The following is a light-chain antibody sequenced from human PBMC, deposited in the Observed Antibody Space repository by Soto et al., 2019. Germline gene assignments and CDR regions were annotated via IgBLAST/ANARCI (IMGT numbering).Light chain of an antibody. CDR1: QVVVTAY. J-gene: IGKJ3*01. CDR3: LLFRGSPT. Sequence: EIVLTQSPGTLSVSPGERATLSCRASQVVVTAYIHWYQHKPGQAPRLLISGASTRASGIPDRFSGSGVGTHFTLTINRLEPEDCAVYYCLLFRGSPTFGPGSRVHI. V-gene: IGKV3-20*01. CDR2: GAS.